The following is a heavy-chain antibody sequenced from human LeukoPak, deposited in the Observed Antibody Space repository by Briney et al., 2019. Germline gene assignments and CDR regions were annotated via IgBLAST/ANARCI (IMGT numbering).Heavy chain of an antibody. CDR2: INHSGST. CDR3: ARGGDGYNPQFLDY. J-gene: IGHJ4*02. Sequence: SETLSLTCAVSGGSFSGYYWSWIRQPPGKGLEWIGEINHSGSTNYIASLESRVTLSVDTSKNQFSLKLSSVTAADTAVYYCARGGDGYNPQFLDYWGQGTLVTVSS. D-gene: IGHD5-24*01. CDR1: GGSFSGYY. V-gene: IGHV4-34*01.